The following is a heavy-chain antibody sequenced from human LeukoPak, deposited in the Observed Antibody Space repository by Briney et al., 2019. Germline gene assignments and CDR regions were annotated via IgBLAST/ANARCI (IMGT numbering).Heavy chain of an antibody. CDR2: ITGSGGTT. CDR3: AKDGPDWGSYFDC. Sequence: GGSLRLSCAASGFTFSNYVMNWVPQAPGKGLEWVSSITGSGGTTNYADSVKGRFTISRDNSKNTLYLQMNSLRAEDTAIYYCAKDGPDWGSYFDCWGQGTLVTVSS. D-gene: IGHD7-27*01. V-gene: IGHV3-23*01. J-gene: IGHJ4*02. CDR1: GFTFSNYV.